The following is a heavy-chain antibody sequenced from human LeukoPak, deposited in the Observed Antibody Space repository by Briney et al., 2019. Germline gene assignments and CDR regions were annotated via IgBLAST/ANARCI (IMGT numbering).Heavy chain of an antibody. CDR1: GFTFSSYW. Sequence: PGGSLRLSCAASGFTFSSYWMHWVRQAPGKGLVWVSLINTDGSSTSYADSVKGRFTISRDNAKNTLYLQMNSLRAEDTAVYYCARDYGAYYDFWSGYWGANLDYWGQGTLVTVSS. J-gene: IGHJ4*02. D-gene: IGHD3-3*01. CDR3: ARDYGAYYDFWSGYWGANLDY. V-gene: IGHV3-74*01. CDR2: INTDGSST.